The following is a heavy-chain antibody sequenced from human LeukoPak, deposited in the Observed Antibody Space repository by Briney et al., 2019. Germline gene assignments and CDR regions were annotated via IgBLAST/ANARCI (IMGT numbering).Heavy chain of an antibody. J-gene: IGHJ3*02. D-gene: IGHD2-2*01. CDR2: IYHSGST. Sequence: SETLSLTCAVSGGSISSGGYSWSWIRQPPGKGLEWIGYIYHSGSTYYNPPLKSRVTISVDRSKNQFSLKLSSVTAADTAVYYCARAGELGYCSSTSCLYGGNAFDIWGQGTMVTVSS. CDR1: GGSISSGGYS. V-gene: IGHV4-30-2*01. CDR3: ARAGELGYCSSTSCLYGGNAFDI.